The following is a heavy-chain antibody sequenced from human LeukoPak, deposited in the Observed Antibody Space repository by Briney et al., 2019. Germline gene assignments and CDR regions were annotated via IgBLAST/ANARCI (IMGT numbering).Heavy chain of an antibody. D-gene: IGHD3-10*02. CDR3: AKELDTMFFDY. Sequence: GGSLRLSCASSGFNFDRYAIHWVRQTPGKGLEWVSLAGWAGGTTFYSDSVRGRFTISRDSGRKSVYLQMNSLTTDDTAFYFCAKELDTMFFDYWGQGALVTVSS. J-gene: IGHJ4*02. V-gene: IGHV3-43*01. CDR2: AGWAGGTT. CDR1: GFNFDRYA.